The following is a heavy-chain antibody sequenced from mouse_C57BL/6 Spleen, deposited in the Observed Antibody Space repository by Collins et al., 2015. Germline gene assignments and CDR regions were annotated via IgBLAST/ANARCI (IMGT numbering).Heavy chain of an antibody. V-gene: IGHV1S22*01. CDR3: TRNRYDEAMDY. Sequence: LQQPGSELVRPGASVKPSCKASGYTFTSYWMHWVKQRPGQGLEWIGNIYPGSGSTNYDEKFKSKATLTVDTSSSTAYMQLSSLTSEDSAVYYCTRNRYDEAMDYWGQGTSVTVSS. D-gene: IGHD2-14*01. J-gene: IGHJ4*01. CDR1: GYTFTSYW. CDR2: IYPGSGST.